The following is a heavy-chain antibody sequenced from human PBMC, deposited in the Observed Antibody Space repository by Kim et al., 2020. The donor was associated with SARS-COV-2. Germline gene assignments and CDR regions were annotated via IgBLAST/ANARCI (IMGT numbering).Heavy chain of an antibody. V-gene: IGHV4-39*01. Sequence: SETLSLTCTVSGASISSSGYYWCWIRQPPGQGLEWIGSVSYTGSTYYTPSLKSRVTISVDTSKNQFSLKLSSVTAADTAVYYCARHFLGTSIRFLGQFQFDYWGQGTLVTVAS. CDR3: ARHFLGTSIRFLGQFQFDY. D-gene: IGHD2-2*02. J-gene: IGHJ4*02. CDR1: GASISSSGYY. CDR2: VSYTGST.